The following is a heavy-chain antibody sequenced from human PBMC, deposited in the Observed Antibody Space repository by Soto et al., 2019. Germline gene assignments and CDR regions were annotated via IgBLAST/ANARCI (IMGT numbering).Heavy chain of an antibody. J-gene: IGHJ4*02. Sequence: PGGSLRLSCAASGFTFSSYSMNWVRQAPGKGLEWVSSISGATGTTYYADSVQGRFTISRDNSRKTLYLQMNSLRAEDTAVYHCAAGTRTTVTDRHYFDYWGPGTLVTVSS. CDR3: AAGTRTTVTDRHYFDY. CDR2: ISGATGTT. V-gene: IGHV3-23*01. CDR1: GFTFSSYS. D-gene: IGHD4-17*01.